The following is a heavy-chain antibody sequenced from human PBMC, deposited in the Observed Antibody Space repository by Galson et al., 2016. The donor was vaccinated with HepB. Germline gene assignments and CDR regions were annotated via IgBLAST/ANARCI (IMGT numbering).Heavy chain of an antibody. Sequence: SVKVSCKASGYSFTSHSISWVRQAPGQGLEWMGYITTYSGDTHYAPNLQGRVTMTTDTSTRTAYMELRSLRSDDTAVYYCARDRDNYGSGSDYWGQGTLVTVSS. CDR1: GYSFTSHS. V-gene: IGHV1-18*01. J-gene: IGHJ4*02. D-gene: IGHD3-10*01. CDR2: ITTYSGDT. CDR3: ARDRDNYGSGSDY.